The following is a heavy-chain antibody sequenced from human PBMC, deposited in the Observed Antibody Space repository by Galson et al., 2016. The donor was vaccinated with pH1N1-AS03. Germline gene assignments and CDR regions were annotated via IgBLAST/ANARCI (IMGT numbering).Heavy chain of an antibody. CDR3: AKDMKPDGVYDLDY. V-gene: IGHV3-23*01. Sequence: SLRLSCAASGFTFSINSMNWVRQAPGKGLEWVSGIWGNGDSTYYADFVKGRFTISRDNSKNTLYLQVNSLRADDTAVYYCAKDMKPDGVYDLDYWGQGTLVTVSS. CDR2: IWGNGDST. J-gene: IGHJ4*02. D-gene: IGHD5/OR15-5a*01. CDR1: GFTFSINS.